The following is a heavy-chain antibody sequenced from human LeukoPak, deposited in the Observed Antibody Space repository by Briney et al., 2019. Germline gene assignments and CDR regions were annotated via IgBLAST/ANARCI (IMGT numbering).Heavy chain of an antibody. V-gene: IGHV5-51*01. CDR3: ARSSSSVPYIDY. J-gene: IGHJ4*02. CDR2: IYPGDSDT. D-gene: IGHD6-6*01. Sequence: GESLKISCGASGYSFTTYWIAWVRQMPGEGLEWVGIIYPGDSDTRYSPSFQGQVTISADKSISTAYLQWSSLKASDTAMYYCARSSSSVPYIDYWGQGTLVTVSS. CDR1: GYSFTTYW.